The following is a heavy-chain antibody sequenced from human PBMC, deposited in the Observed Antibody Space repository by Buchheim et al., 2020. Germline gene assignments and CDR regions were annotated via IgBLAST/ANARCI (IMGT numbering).Heavy chain of an antibody. J-gene: IGHJ4*02. Sequence: QVQLVQSGAEVKKPGASVRVSCKASGYTFTDHPIHWVRQAPGQSLEWMGWIGTGDGNTKYSQNFQARVTITRDTSANTVYMEVNSLTFEDTAVYYCARGEDYWGQGTL. CDR1: GYTFTDHP. CDR2: IGTGDGNT. V-gene: IGHV1-3*04. CDR3: ARGEDY.